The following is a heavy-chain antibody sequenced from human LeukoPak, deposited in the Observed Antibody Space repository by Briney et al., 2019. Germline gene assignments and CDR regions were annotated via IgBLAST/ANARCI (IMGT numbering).Heavy chain of an antibody. J-gene: IGHJ4*02. D-gene: IGHD6-19*01. Sequence: GGSLRLSCSASGFIFSNYAMHWVRQAPGKGLEYVSAISSNGGSTYYADSVKGRFTISRDNSKNTLYLPMSSLRAEDTAVYYCVKGKGIAVTSLDYWGQGTLVTVSS. CDR2: ISSNGGST. CDR3: VKGKGIAVTSLDY. CDR1: GFIFSNYA. V-gene: IGHV3-64D*06.